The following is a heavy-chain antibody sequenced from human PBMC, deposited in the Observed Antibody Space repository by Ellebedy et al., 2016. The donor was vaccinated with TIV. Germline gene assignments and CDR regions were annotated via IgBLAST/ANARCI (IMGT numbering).Heavy chain of an antibody. CDR1: GFTFDDHT. V-gene: IGHV3-43*01. J-gene: IGHJ4*02. D-gene: IGHD5-24*01. CDR2: ISSDGGRT. CDR3: AARDGYKSYDY. Sequence: GESLKISCAASGFTFDDHTMHWVRQAPGKGLEWVSLISSDGGRTYYADSVKGRFAISRDNSKHSLYLQMNSRRTEDTALYYCAARDGYKSYDYWGQGTLVTVSS.